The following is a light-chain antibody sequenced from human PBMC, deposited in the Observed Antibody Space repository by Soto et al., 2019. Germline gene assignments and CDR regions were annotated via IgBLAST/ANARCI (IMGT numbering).Light chain of an antibody. Sequence: DIQMTQSPSSLSASVGDRVTITCRASQSITNYLSWYQQKPGKAPNLLIYAASSLQSGVPSRFSGSGSGTDFTLTISSLQPEDFATYYCQQSYSIPLTFGGGTKVEIK. CDR1: QSITNY. J-gene: IGKJ4*01. CDR3: QQSYSIPLT. CDR2: AAS. V-gene: IGKV1-39*01.